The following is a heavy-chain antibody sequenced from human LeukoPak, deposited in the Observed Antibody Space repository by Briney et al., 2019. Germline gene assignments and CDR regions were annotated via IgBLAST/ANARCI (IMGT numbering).Heavy chain of an antibody. Sequence: EASVKVSCKASGYTFTGYYMHWVRQAPGQGLEWMGWINRNSGGTNYAQKFQGRVTMTRDTSISTAYMELSRLRSDDTAVYYCARGRRYYDFWSGYFVPPQEYGMDVWGQGTTVTVSS. D-gene: IGHD3-3*01. CDR1: GYTFTGYY. CDR2: INRNSGGT. CDR3: ARGRRYYDFWSGYFVPPQEYGMDV. V-gene: IGHV1-2*02. J-gene: IGHJ6*02.